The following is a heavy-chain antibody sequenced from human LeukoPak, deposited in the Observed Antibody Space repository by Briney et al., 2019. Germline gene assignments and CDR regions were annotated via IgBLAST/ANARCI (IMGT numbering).Heavy chain of an antibody. J-gene: IGHJ5*02. CDR3: ARDHYGLTSYPNP. V-gene: IGHV3-66*01. D-gene: IGHD3-10*01. CDR1: GFSVSTNY. CDR2: IFTNGNT. Sequence: GGSLRLSCAASGFSVSTNYMSWVRQAPGKGLEWVSVIFTNGNTKYADSVKGRFTISRDNSKNMLYLQMNSLRAEDTAVYYCARDHYGLTSYPNPWGQGTLDTVSS.